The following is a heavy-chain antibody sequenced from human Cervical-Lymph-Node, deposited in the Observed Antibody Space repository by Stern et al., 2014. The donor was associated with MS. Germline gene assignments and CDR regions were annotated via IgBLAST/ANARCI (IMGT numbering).Heavy chain of an antibody. CDR3: ARPPHTGSGWLYYFDY. CDR1: GGSISTYR. Sequence: QVQLQESGPRLVKPSETLSLTCSVSGGSISTYRWNWIRQSPGKGLEWIGYSYYDGSTNYNFSLKSRVIISVDRSGNQYSLKLSSVTAADTAVYYCARPPHTGSGWLYYFDYWGQGALVTVSS. CDR2: SYYDGST. J-gene: IGHJ4*02. V-gene: IGHV4-59*01. D-gene: IGHD6-19*01.